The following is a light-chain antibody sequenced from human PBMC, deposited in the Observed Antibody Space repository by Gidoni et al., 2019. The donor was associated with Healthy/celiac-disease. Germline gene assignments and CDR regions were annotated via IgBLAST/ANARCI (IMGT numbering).Light chain of an antibody. Sequence: DIQMTQSPSSLAASVGDRVTITCRASQSISSYLHWYQQKPGKAPKLLIYAASSLQSGVPSRFSGSGAGTDFIVTISSLQPEDFATYYCQQSYSTPWTFGQGTKVEIK. CDR1: QSISSY. J-gene: IGKJ1*01. CDR3: QQSYSTPWT. V-gene: IGKV1-39*01. CDR2: AAS.